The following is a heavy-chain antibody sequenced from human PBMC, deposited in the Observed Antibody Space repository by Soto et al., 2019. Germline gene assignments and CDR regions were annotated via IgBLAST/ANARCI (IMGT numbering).Heavy chain of an antibody. V-gene: IGHV3-23*01. D-gene: IGHD1-26*01. Sequence: GGSLRLSCAASGFTFSSYAMSWVRQAPGKGLEWVSAISGSGGSTYYADSVKGRFTISRDNYKNTLYLQMNSLRAEDTAVYYCENAAFPGEPQGDCYFDYWGQATLVTVX. CDR3: ENAAFPGEPQGDCYFDY. J-gene: IGHJ4*02. CDR1: GFTFSSYA. CDR2: ISGSGGST.